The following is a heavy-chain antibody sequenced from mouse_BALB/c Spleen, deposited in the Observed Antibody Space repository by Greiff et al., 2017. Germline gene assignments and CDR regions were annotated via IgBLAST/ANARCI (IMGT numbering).Heavy chain of an antibody. CDR1: GYSITSDYA. V-gene: IGHV3-2*02. D-gene: IGHD2-1*01. J-gene: IGHJ4*01. CDR2: ISYSGST. CDR3: ARGGNYFWYAMDY. Sequence: EVQLQESGPGLVKPSQSLSLTCTVTGYSITSDYAWNWIRQFPGNKLEWMGYISYSGSTSYNPSLKSRISITRDTSKNQFFLQLNSVTTEDTATYYCARGGNYFWYAMDYWGQGTSVTVSS.